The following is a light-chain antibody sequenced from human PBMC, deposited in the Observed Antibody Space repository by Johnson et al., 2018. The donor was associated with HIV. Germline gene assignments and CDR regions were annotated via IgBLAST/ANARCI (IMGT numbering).Light chain of an antibody. V-gene: IGLV1-51*01. CDR3: GTWDSSLRTGY. Sequence: QSILTQPPSVSAAPGQRATISCSGSSSNIGSNYVSWYQQVPGTAPKLLIYDNTKRPSGIPDRFSGSKSCTTATLGITGLQTGDEADYYCGTWDSSLRTGYFGTGTKVTVL. J-gene: IGLJ1*01. CDR2: DNT. CDR1: SSNIGSNY.